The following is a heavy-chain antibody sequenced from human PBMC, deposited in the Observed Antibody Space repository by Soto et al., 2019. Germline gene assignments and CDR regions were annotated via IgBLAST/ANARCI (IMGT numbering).Heavy chain of an antibody. CDR1: GFTFSDYY. V-gene: IGHV3-21*06. CDR3: ARESEDLTSNFDY. Sequence: SLRLSCAASGFTFSDYYMNWVRQAPGKGLEWVSSISSTTNYIYYGDSMKGRFTISRDNAKNSLYLEMNSLRAEDTAVYYCARESEDLTSNFDYWGQGTLVTVSS. CDR2: ISSTTNYI. J-gene: IGHJ4*02.